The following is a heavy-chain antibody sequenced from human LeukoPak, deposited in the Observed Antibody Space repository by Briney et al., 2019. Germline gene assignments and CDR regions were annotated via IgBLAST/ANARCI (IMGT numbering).Heavy chain of an antibody. Sequence: GGSLRLSCAASGFTFSSYEMNWVRQAPGKGLKWVSYISSSGSTIYYADSVKGRFTISRDNAKNSLYLQMNSLRAEDTALYYCARDVGLYYLDYWGQGTLVTVSS. D-gene: IGHD2/OR15-2a*01. CDR1: GFTFSSYE. V-gene: IGHV3-48*03. CDR3: ARDVGLYYLDY. CDR2: ISSSGSTI. J-gene: IGHJ4*02.